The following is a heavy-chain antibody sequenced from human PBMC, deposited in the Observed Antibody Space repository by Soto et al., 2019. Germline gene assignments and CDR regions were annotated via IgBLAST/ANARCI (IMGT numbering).Heavy chain of an antibody. Sequence: PSETLSLTCAVYGGSFSGYYWSWIRQPPGKGLEWIGEINHSGSTNYNPSLKSRVTISVDTSKNQFSLKLSSVTAADTAVYYCARGHYDILTGYFIAYYYYGMDVWGQGTTVTVSS. CDR1: GGSFSGYY. CDR3: ARGHYDILTGYFIAYYYYGMDV. D-gene: IGHD3-9*01. V-gene: IGHV4-34*01. CDR2: INHSGST. J-gene: IGHJ6*02.